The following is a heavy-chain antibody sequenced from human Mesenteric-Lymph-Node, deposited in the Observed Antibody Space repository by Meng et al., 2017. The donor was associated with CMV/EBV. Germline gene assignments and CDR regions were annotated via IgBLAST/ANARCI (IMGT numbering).Heavy chain of an antibody. CDR2: IYHSGST. CDR1: ISSSNG. CDR3: ARRAREITMIVVVRYYFDY. V-gene: IGHV4-4*02. D-gene: IGHD3-22*01. Sequence: ISSSNGWSWVRQPPGKGLEWIGEIYHSGSTNYNPSLKSRVTISVDKSKNQFSLKLSSVTAADTAVYYCARRAREITMIVVVRYYFDYWGQGTLVTVSS. J-gene: IGHJ4*02.